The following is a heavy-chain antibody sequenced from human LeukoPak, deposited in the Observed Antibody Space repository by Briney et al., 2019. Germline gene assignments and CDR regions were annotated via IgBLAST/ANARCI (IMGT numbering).Heavy chain of an antibody. V-gene: IGHV1-18*01. CDR3: ARVCSSTSCSYYYYGMDV. CDR1: GYTFTSYG. D-gene: IGHD2-2*01. CDR2: ISAYNGNT. J-gene: IGHJ6*02. Sequence: ASVKVSCKASGYTFTSYGISWVRQAPGQGLEWMGWISAYNGNTNYAQKLQGRVTMTTDTSTGTAYMELRSLRSDDTAVYYCARVCSSTSCSYYYYGMDVWGQGTTVTVS.